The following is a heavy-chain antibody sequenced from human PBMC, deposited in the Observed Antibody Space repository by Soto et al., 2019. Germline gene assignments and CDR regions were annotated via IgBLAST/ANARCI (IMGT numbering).Heavy chain of an antibody. V-gene: IGHV1-46*01. CDR2: INPSGGST. CDR3: ARVRGGSSSWTDAFDI. Sequence: QVQLVQSGAEVKKPGASVKVSCKASGYTFTSYYMHWVRQAPGQVLEWMGIINPSGGSTNYAQNFQGRVTITRDTSTSTAYMELSSLRSEDTAVYYCARVRGGSSSWTDAFDIWGQGTMVTVSS. D-gene: IGHD6-13*01. J-gene: IGHJ3*02. CDR1: GYTFTSYY.